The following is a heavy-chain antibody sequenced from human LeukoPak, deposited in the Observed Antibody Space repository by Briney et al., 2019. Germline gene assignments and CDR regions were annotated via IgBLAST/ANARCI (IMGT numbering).Heavy chain of an antibody. Sequence: PSETLSPTCTVSGGSISSSSYYWGWIRQPPGKGLEWIGSIYYSGSTYYSPSLKSRVTISVDTSKNQFSLKLSSVTAADTAVYYCARASEGYGDYKGEFDYWGQGTLVTVSS. CDR3: ARASEGYGDYKGEFDY. D-gene: IGHD4-17*01. J-gene: IGHJ4*02. CDR1: GGSISSSSYY. V-gene: IGHV4-39*07. CDR2: IYYSGST.